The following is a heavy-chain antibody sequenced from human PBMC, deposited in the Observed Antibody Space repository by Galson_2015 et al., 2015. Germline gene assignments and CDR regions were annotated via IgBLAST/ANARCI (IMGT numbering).Heavy chain of an antibody. V-gene: IGHV4-34*01. Sequence: ETLSLTCAVYGGSFSGYYWSWIRQPPGKGLEWIGEINHIGSTNYNPSLKSQVTISVDTSKNQFSLKLSSVTAADTAVYYCARGHYVWGSYPDYWGQGTLVTVSS. D-gene: IGHD3-16*02. CDR2: INHIGST. CDR3: ARGHYVWGSYPDY. J-gene: IGHJ4*02. CDR1: GGSFSGYY.